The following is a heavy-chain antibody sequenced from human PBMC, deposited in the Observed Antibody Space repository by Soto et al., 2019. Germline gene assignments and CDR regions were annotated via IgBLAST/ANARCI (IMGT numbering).Heavy chain of an antibody. CDR2: ISSSSSYI. CDR3: ARDKSRGQLVPHDAFDI. V-gene: IGHV3-21*01. Sequence: GSLRLSCAASGFTFSSYSMNWVRQAPGKGLEWVSSISSSSSYIYYADSVKGRFTISRDNAKNSLYLQMNSLRAEDTAVYYCARDKSRGQLVPHDAFDIWGQGTMVTVSS. CDR1: GFTFSSYS. D-gene: IGHD6-6*01. J-gene: IGHJ3*02.